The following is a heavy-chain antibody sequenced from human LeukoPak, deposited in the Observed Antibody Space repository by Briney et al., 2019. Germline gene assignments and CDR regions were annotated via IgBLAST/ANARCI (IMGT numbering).Heavy chain of an antibody. D-gene: IGHD6-13*01. V-gene: IGHV3-53*04. CDR3: ARGFDGYSSSWYYFDY. J-gene: IGHJ4*02. CDR2: IYSGGST. CDR1: GFTVSSNY. Sequence: GGSLSLSCAASGFTVSSNYMSWVRQAPGKGLEWVSVIYSGGSTYYADSVKGRFTISRHNSKNTLYLQMNSLRAEDTAVYYCARGFDGYSSSWYYFDYWGQGTLVTVSS.